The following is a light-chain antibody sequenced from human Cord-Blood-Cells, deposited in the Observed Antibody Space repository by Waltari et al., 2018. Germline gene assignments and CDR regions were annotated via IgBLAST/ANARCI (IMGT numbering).Light chain of an antibody. J-gene: IGKJ3*01. V-gene: IGKV1-39*01. Sequence: DIQMTQSPSSLSASVGDRVTITCRASQSISSYLNWYQQKPGKAPKLLIYAASSLQSGVPSRFSGSGSGTDFTLTISSLQPEDFATDYCQQSYSTLTFGPGTKLDIK. CDR2: AAS. CDR3: QQSYSTLT. CDR1: QSISSY.